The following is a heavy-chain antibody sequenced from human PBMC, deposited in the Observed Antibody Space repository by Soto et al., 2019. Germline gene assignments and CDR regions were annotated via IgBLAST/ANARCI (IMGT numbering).Heavy chain of an antibody. D-gene: IGHD1-7*01. CDR1: GFTFSSYG. J-gene: IGHJ5*02. V-gene: IGHV3-33*01. Sequence: QVQLVESGGGVVQPGRSLRLSCAASGFTFSSYGMHWVRQAPGKGLEWVAVIWYDGSNKYYADSVKGRFTISRDNSKNTLYLQMNSLRAEDTAVYYCARVAGLELWGGWFDPWVQGTLVTVSS. CDR3: ARVAGLELWGGWFDP. CDR2: IWYDGSNK.